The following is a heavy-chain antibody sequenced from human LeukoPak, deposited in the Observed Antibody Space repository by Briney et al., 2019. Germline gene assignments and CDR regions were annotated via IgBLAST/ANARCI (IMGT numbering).Heavy chain of an antibody. V-gene: IGHV3-66*02. D-gene: IGHD2-15*01. CDR1: GVAVSSNY. Sequence: PGGSLRLSCAASGVAVSSNYMTWVRQAPGKGLQWISVFYSGGDTYYAGSVKGRFSLSRDDSKNTLYLQMNSLRAEDTAVYYCARRENRGYFDYWGQGTLVTVSS. CDR2: FYSGGDT. J-gene: IGHJ4*02. CDR3: ARRENRGYFDY.